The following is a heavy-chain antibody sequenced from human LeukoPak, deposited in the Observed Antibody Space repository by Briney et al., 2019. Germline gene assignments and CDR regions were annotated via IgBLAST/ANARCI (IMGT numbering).Heavy chain of an antibody. CDR1: GGSISSYY. V-gene: IGHV4-59*01. CDR2: IYYSGST. D-gene: IGHD3-10*01. CDR3: ARIRINWFDP. J-gene: IGHJ5*02. Sequence: PSGTLSLTCTVSGGSISSYYWSWIRQPPGKGLEWIGYIYYSGSTNYNPSLKSRVTISVDTSKNQFSLKLSSVTAADTAVYYCARIRINWFDPWGQGTLVTVSS.